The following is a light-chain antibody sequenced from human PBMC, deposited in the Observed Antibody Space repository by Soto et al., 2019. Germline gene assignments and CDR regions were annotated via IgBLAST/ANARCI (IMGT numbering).Light chain of an antibody. CDR3: QQYNSYPFT. CDR2: AAS. Sequence: DIQMTQSPSSLSASVGDRVTITCRAGQGVRTDLAWYQQKPGKAPKSLISAASDLQSGVPSRFSGSGSETDFTLTITNPQPEDFATYYCQQYNSYPFTFGPGTKVDIK. J-gene: IGKJ3*01. CDR1: QGVRTD. V-gene: IGKV1-16*01.